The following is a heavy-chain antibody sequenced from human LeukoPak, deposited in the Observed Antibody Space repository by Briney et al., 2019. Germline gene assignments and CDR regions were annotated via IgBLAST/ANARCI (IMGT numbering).Heavy chain of an antibody. CDR3: AKNPYEYYFDY. Sequence: ASVKVSCKASGYTLTGCYMHWLRQASGQGLEWMGWINPNSGDTNYAQKFQGRVTMTRDTSINTAYMELSRLTSDDTAVYYCAKNPYEYYFDYWGQGTLVTVSS. D-gene: IGHD5-12*01. J-gene: IGHJ4*02. CDR1: GYTLTGCY. CDR2: INPNSGDT. V-gene: IGHV1-2*02.